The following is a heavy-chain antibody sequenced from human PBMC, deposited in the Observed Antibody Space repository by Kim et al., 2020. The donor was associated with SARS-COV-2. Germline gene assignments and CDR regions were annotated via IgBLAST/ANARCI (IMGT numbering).Heavy chain of an antibody. J-gene: IGHJ6*02. V-gene: IGHV4-34*01. CDR1: GGSFSGYY. Sequence: SETLSLTCAVYGGSFSGYYWSWIRQPPGKGLEWIGEINHSGSTNYNPSLKSRVTISVDTSKNQFSLKLSSVTAADTAVYYCASEGYSSGWSRMRFYYGTYVWGQRTTVTVSS. CDR2: INHSGST. D-gene: IGHD6-19*01. CDR3: ASEGYSSGWSRMRFYYGTYV.